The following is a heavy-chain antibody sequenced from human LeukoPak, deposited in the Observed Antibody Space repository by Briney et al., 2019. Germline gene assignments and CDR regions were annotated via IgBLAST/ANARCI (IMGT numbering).Heavy chain of an antibody. Sequence: GGSLRLSCAASGFTFSNYAMRWVRQAPGKGLEWVALISYAGNIKYYADSVKGRFIISRDNSKNTLYLQMNSLRAEDTAVYYCARDPQFPDNYYYYMDVWGKGTTVTVSS. CDR1: GFTFSNYA. J-gene: IGHJ6*03. CDR2: ISYAGNIK. D-gene: IGHD1-14*01. CDR3: ARDPQFPDNYYYYMDV. V-gene: IGHV3-30*04.